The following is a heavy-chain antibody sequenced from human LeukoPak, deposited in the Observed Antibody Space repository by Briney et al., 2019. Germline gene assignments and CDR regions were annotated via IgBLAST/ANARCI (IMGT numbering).Heavy chain of an antibody. CDR3: ARVGSTPAKFDH. J-gene: IGHJ4*02. Sequence: SEPLSLTCAVSGVSLGRYSWTWIRQSPGKGLEGIGEINFSGYTKYHPSLKSRVTMSVDTSKNQFSLKLASVPAADTAIYFCARVGSTPAKFDHWGQGTLVTVSS. V-gene: IGHV4-34*01. CDR1: GVSLGRYS. CDR2: INFSGYT. D-gene: IGHD2-2*01.